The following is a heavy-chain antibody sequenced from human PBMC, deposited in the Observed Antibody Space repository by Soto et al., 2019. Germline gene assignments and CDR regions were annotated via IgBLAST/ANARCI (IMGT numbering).Heavy chain of an antibody. CDR3: ARQFYSDTTGYYYAY. CDR2: IMPIFCSA. D-gene: IGHD3-22*01. CDR1: GGTFSRTT. J-gene: IGHJ4*02. Sequence: SVKVSCKASGGTFSRTTISWVRQAPGQGLAWMGGIMPIFCSANYAQKFQGRVTITADENTRTVSMELSRLRSEDTAVYYCARQFYSDTTGYYYAYWGQGTLVTVSS. V-gene: IGHV1-69*13.